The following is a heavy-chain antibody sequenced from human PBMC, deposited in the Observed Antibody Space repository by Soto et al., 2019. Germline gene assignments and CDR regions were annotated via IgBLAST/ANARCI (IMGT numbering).Heavy chain of an antibody. V-gene: IGHV3-33*01. Sequence: QVQLVESGGGVVQPGGSLRLSCAASGFPFSSYFMHWVRQAPGEGLEWVATIWYDGGNKYYTDSVKGRFTISRDNSKNTLHLQMNSLRVEDTAVYYCARDKGHDSYDYYVKDYWGQGTLVTVSS. CDR2: IWYDGGNK. CDR3: ARDKGHDSYDYYVKDY. J-gene: IGHJ4*02. D-gene: IGHD3-10*02. CDR1: GFPFSSYF.